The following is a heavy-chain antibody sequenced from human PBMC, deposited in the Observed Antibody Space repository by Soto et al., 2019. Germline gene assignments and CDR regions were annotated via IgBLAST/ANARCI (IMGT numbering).Heavy chain of an antibody. D-gene: IGHD2-15*01. J-gene: IGHJ4*02. CDR1: GFAFSTYA. Sequence: SGGSLRLSCAASGFAFSTYAMHWVRQAPGKGLEWVAVISYDGSNKHYADSVKGRFTVSRDNSKNTLYLQINSLRAEDTAVYYCARPPVIDIVVPPYYWGQGTLFTVSS. CDR2: ISYDGSNK. V-gene: IGHV3-30*04. CDR3: ARPPVIDIVVPPYY.